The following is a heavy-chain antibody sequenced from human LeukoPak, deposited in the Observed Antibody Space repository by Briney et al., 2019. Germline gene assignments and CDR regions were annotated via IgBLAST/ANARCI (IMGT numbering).Heavy chain of an antibody. J-gene: IGHJ4*02. V-gene: IGHV3-21*04. D-gene: IGHD6-13*01. CDR2: ISSSSSYI. CDR3: ARDNGSSWYNY. CDR1: GFTFSSYS. Sequence: GGSLRLSCAASGFTFSSYSMNWVRRAPGKGLEWVSTISSSSSYIYYADSVKGRFTISRDNAKNTLYLQMNSLRAEDTAVYYCARDNGSSWYNYGGQGTLVTVSS.